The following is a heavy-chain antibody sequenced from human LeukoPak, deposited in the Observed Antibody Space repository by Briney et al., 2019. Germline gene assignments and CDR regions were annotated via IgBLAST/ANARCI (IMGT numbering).Heavy chain of an antibody. CDR2: IYPGDSDT. V-gene: IGHV5-51*01. D-gene: IGHD5-12*01. Sequence: GESLKISCKGSGYSFTSYWIGWVRQMPGKGLEWMGIIYPGDSDTRYSPSFQGQVTISADKSISTAYLQWSSLKASDTAMYYCARQVRGGYDHRGCYYYYGMDVWGKGTTVTVSS. CDR1: GYSFTSYW. J-gene: IGHJ6*04. CDR3: ARQVRGGYDHRGCYYYYGMDV.